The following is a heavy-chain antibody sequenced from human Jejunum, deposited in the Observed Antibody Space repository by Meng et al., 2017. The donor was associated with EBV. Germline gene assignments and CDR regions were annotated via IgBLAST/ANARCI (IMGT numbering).Heavy chain of an antibody. J-gene: IGHJ4*02. Sequence: QVQCVQSGAEVKKPGASVKLSCKASGYTFTNYPIHWVRQAPGQRPEWMGCINPGNGETEFSQKFQGRVTITRDTSATTAYMELTSLRSEDTAVYYCASRPGFNIGPFDYWGQGTLVTVSS. CDR3: ASRPGFNIGPFDY. D-gene: IGHD3/OR15-3a*01. CDR2: INPGNGET. CDR1: GYTFTNYP. V-gene: IGHV1-3*01.